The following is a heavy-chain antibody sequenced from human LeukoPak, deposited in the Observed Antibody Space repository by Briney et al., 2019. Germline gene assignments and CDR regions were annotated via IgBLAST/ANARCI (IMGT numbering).Heavy chain of an antibody. D-gene: IGHD3-9*01. CDR2: IRYDGSNK. CDR3: AKDIRHLDMDYFDY. J-gene: IGHJ4*02. Sequence: GGSLRLSCAASGFTFSSYSMSWVRQAPGKGLEWVAFIRYDGSNKYYADSVKGRFTISRDNSKNTLYLQMNSLRGEDSALYYCAKDIRHLDMDYFDYWGQGTLVTVSS. CDR1: GFTFSSYS. V-gene: IGHV3-30*02.